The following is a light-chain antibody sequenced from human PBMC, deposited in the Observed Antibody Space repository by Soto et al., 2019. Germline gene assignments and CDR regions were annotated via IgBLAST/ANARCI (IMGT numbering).Light chain of an antibody. J-gene: IGLJ2*01. CDR3: QAWDSSTVI. CDR2: QDT. Sequence: SYELTQPPSVSVSPGQTVSITCSGNKLGDKYACWYQQKPGQSPALVIYQDTKRPSGIPERFSGSNSGNTATLTIGGTQAMDEADYYCQAWDSSTVIFGGGTKLTVL. V-gene: IGLV3-1*01. CDR1: KLGDKY.